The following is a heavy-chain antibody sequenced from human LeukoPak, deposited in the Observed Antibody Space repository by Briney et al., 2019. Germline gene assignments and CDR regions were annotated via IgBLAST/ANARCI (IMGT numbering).Heavy chain of an antibody. Sequence: ASVKVSCKASGYTFTGYYMHWVRQAPGQGLEWMGWINPNSGGTNYAQKFQGRVTMTRDTSISTAYMELSRLRSDDTAVYYCARERHPGLVVPFDYWGQGTLVTVSS. CDR1: GYTFTGYY. D-gene: IGHD2-2*01. CDR2: INPNSGGT. CDR3: ARERHPGLVVPFDY. V-gene: IGHV1-2*02. J-gene: IGHJ4*02.